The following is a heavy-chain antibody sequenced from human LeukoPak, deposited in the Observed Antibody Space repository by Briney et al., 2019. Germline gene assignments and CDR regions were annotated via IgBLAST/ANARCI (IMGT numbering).Heavy chain of an antibody. CDR1: GYTFTSYY. CDR3: AREGLSGIAAAEGYFDY. Sequence: ASVKVSCKASGYTFTSYYMHWVRQAPGQGLEWMGIINPSGGSTSYAQEFQGRVTMTRDTSTSTVYMELSSLRSEDTAVYYCAREGLSGIAAAEGYFDYWGQGTLVTVSS. J-gene: IGHJ4*02. D-gene: IGHD6-13*01. CDR2: INPSGGST. V-gene: IGHV1-46*01.